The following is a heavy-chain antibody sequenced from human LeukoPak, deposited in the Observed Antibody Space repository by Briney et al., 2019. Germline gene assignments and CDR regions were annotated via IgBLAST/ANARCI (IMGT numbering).Heavy chain of an antibody. J-gene: IGHJ4*02. CDR1: GGSISSGGYY. CDR2: IYYSGST. D-gene: IGHD3-22*01. Sequence: SQTLSLTCTVSGGSISSGGYYWSWIRQHPGKGLEWIGYIYYSGSTYYNPSLKSRVTISVDTSKNQFSLKLSPVTAADTAVYYCARFDPRAYYYDSSGYPQEPKIDYWGQGTLVTVSS. V-gene: IGHV4-31*03. CDR3: ARFDPRAYYYDSSGYPQEPKIDY.